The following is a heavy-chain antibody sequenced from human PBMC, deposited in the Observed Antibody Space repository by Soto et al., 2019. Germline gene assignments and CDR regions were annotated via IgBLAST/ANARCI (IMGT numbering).Heavy chain of an antibody. D-gene: IGHD1-26*01. CDR2: GTN. V-gene: IGHV4-59*02. CDR1: RDSVSGNS. J-gene: IGHJ5*02. CDR3: AQGSLVFTS. Sequence: QVQLRESGPGLVKPPETLSLPCHVSRDSVSGNSWRWLRQAPGERLALIGGTNNYNPSLKSRITVSVDASKNEVSLELRSVTPADTAVYYCAQGSLVFTSWGQGTLVSVSS.